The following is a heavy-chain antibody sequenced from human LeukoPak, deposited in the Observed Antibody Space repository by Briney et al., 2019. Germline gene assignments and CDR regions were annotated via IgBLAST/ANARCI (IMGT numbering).Heavy chain of an antibody. J-gene: IGHJ3*02. V-gene: IGHV4-59*08. CDR1: GSMYNYY. Sequence: SETLSLTCTVSGSMYNYYWSWIRQPPGKGLEWIGYIHYSGSTNYNPSLKSRVTMSLDTSKNQVSLKLNSLTAADTAVYYCARWWPLVPGVAIWGQETMVTFSS. CDR3: ARWWPLVPGVAI. D-gene: IGHD3-10*01. CDR2: IHYSGST.